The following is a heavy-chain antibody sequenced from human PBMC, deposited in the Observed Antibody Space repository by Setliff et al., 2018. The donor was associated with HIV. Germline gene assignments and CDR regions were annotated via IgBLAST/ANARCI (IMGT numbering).Heavy chain of an antibody. J-gene: IGHJ3*01. CDR1: GSSISSNSY. D-gene: IGHD2-8*02. Sequence: SETLSLTCSVSGSSISSNSYWWAWIRQPPGKGLEYIGTIYHRGGTFNNPSLKSRVVMSVDTSKNQFSLKLTSVTAADTATYYCARDTGVNVAPDGRGYHTFDFWGRGTRGTVSS. V-gene: IGHV4-38-2*02. CDR2: IYHRGGT. CDR3: ARDTGVNVAPDGRGYHTFDF.